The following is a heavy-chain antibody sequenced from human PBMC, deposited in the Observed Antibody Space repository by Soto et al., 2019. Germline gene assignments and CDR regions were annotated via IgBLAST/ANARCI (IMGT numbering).Heavy chain of an antibody. CDR2: IRNKANSYTT. V-gene: IGHV3-72*01. CDR3: ARAKGGSCTGHSSDL. CDR1: GFTFSDHY. Sequence: PGGSLRLSCAASGFTFSDHYMDWVRQAPGEGLEWIGRIRNKANSYTTEYAASVKGRFVISRDDSEKSLYLQMNSLSNDDTAVYYCARAKGGSCTGHSSDLWGQGTRVTVSS. D-gene: IGHD2-2*01. J-gene: IGHJ3*01.